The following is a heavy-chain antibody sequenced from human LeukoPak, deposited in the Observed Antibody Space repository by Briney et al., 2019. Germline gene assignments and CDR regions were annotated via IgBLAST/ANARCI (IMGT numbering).Heavy chain of an antibody. CDR3: AREYCGGGCYFAH. D-gene: IGHD2-21*02. CDR1: GFTVSSNY. V-gene: IGHV3-53*01. J-gene: IGHJ5*02. Sequence: GGSLRLSCAASGFTVSSNYMSWVRQALGKGLEWVSVIYSGGSTYYADSVKGRFTISRDNSKNTLYLQMNSLRAEDTAVYYCAREYCGGGCYFAHWGQGTLVTVSS. CDR2: IYSGGST.